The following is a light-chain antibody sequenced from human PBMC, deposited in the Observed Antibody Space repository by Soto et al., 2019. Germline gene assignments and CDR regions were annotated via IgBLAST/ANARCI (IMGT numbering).Light chain of an antibody. CDR3: QQRTTWPPLFA. CDR1: QNIGNF. V-gene: IGKV3-11*01. J-gene: IGKJ3*01. Sequence: EIVLTQSPSNMSLSPGERATLSCRASQNIGNFLAWYQHKPGQAPRLLIYDASKRATGIPARFSGSGSGTDFTLTISSLEPADFAVYYCQQRTTWPPLFAFGPGTRLDI. CDR2: DAS.